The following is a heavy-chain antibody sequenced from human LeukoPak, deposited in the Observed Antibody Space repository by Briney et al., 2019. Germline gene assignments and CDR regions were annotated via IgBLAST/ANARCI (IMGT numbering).Heavy chain of an antibody. Sequence: PSETLSLTCAVYGGSFSGYYWSWIRQPPGKGLEWIGEINHSGSTNYNPSLKSRVTISVDTSKNQFSLKLSSVTAADTAVYYCARDVGLRYFINWFDPWGQGTLVTVSS. CDR3: ARDVGLRYFINWFDP. V-gene: IGHV4-34*01. CDR1: GGSFSGYY. J-gene: IGHJ5*02. CDR2: INHSGST. D-gene: IGHD3-9*01.